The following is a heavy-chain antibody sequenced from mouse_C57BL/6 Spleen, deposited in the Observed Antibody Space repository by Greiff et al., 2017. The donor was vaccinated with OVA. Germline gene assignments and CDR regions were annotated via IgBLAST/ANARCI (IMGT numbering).Heavy chain of an antibody. V-gene: IGHV14-4*01. CDR2: IDPENGDT. J-gene: IGHJ2*01. CDR1: GFNIKDDY. D-gene: IGHD1-1*02. Sequence: EVHLVESGAELVRPGASVKLSCTASGFNIKDDYMHWVKQRPEQGLEWIGWIDPENGDTEYASKFQGKATITADTSSNTAYLQLSSLTSEDTAVYYCTTDSTTVVGYWGQGTTLTVSS. CDR3: TTDSTTVVGY.